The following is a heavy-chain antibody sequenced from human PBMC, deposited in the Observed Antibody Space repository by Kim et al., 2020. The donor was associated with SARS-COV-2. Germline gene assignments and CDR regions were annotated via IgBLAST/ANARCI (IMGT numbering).Heavy chain of an antibody. CDR2: GST. CDR3: ARDGSGYLD. J-gene: IGHJ4*02. V-gene: IGHV4-34*01. D-gene: IGHD3-22*01. Sequence: GSTNYNPSLKSRVTISADTSKNQFSLKLSSVTAADTAVYYCARDGSGYLDWGQGTLVTVSS.